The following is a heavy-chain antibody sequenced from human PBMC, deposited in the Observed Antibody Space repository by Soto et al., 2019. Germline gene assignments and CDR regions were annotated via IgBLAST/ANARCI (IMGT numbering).Heavy chain of an antibody. V-gene: IGHV3-23*01. D-gene: IGHD4-17*01. CDR2: ISGPGDYT. CDR3: ATSYALRD. Sequence: EVQLLQSGGGLVQPGGSLRLSCVASGLTFSSYAMCWVRQAPGKGLEWVSVISGPGDYTYYADSVKGRLTISRDDSKNTLYLQMNSRRAEDTAVYYCATSYALRDWGQGTLVAVSS. CDR1: GLTFSSYA. J-gene: IGHJ4*02.